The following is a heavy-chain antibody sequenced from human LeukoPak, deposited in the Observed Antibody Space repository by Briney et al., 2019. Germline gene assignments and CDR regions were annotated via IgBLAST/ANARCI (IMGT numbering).Heavy chain of an antibody. D-gene: IGHD5-12*01. CDR1: GFTFTSSA. CDR2: IVVGSGNT. J-gene: IGHJ4*02. Sequence: SVKVSCKASGFTFTSSAVQWVRQARGQRLEWIGWIVVGSGNTNYAQKFQERVTITRDMSTSTAYMELSSLRPEDTAVYCCAAGGYSGYDGPPFDYWGQGTLVTVSS. V-gene: IGHV1-58*01. CDR3: AAGGYSGYDGPPFDY.